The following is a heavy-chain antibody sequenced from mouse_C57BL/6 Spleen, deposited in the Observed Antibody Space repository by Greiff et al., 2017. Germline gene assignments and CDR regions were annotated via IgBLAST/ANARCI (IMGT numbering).Heavy chain of an antibody. Sequence: VQLQQPGAELVMPGASVKLSCKASGYTFTSYWMHWVKQRPGQGLEWIGEIDPSDSYTNYNQKFKGKSTLTVDKSSSTAYMQLSSLASEDSAVYYGTSSYGSPGAYWGQGTLVTVSA. V-gene: IGHV1-69*01. CDR2: IDPSDSYT. D-gene: IGHD1-1*01. J-gene: IGHJ3*01. CDR3: TSSYGSPGAY. CDR1: GYTFTSYW.